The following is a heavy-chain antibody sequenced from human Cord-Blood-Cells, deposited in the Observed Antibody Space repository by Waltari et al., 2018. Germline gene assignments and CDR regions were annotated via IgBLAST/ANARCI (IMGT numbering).Heavy chain of an antibody. Sequence: QVQLVESGGGVVQPGRSLRLSCAASGFTFSSYGMHWARQAPGKGLGWVAVISDDGSNKYTADSVKGRFTISRDNSKNTLYLQMNSLRAEDTAVYYCAKEGAHSSGWFDYWGQGTLVTVSS. D-gene: IGHD6-19*01. J-gene: IGHJ4*02. CDR1: GFTFSSYG. CDR2: ISDDGSNK. CDR3: AKEGAHSSGWFDY. V-gene: IGHV3-30*18.